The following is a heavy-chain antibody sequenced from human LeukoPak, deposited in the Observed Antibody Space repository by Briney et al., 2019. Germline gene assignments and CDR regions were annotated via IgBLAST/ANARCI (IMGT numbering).Heavy chain of an antibody. Sequence: GGSLRLSCSASGFTFSNYAMNWVRQAPGKGLEWVSAIGGSGGSSYYADSVKGRVTISRDNSKNTLYLQMNSLRAEDTAVYYCARVHQWGDFDYWGQGTLVTVSS. D-gene: IGHD1-26*01. CDR2: IGGSGGSS. J-gene: IGHJ4*02. CDR1: GFTFSNYA. V-gene: IGHV3-23*01. CDR3: ARVHQWGDFDY.